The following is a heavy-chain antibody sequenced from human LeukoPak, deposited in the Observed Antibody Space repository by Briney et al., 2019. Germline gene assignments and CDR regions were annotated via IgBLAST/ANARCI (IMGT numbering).Heavy chain of an antibody. D-gene: IGHD5-24*01. J-gene: IGHJ4*02. CDR3: ARDSQRWGNFDS. CDR1: GFTFSNYE. Sequence: GGSLRLSCAASGFTFSNYEMNWVRQAPGKGLEWVSYMSGSANTIYYADSVKGRFTISRDNAKNSVYLEMNSLRVEDTAVYYCARDSQRWGNFDSWGQGTLVSVSS. V-gene: IGHV3-48*03. CDR2: MSGSANTI.